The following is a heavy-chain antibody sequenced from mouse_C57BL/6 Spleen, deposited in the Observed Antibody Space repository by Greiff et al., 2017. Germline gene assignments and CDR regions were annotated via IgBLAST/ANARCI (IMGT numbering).Heavy chain of an antibody. V-gene: IGHV1-26*01. CDR1: GYTFTDYY. J-gene: IGHJ3*01. CDR3: ARPSYYGSFFAY. Sequence: EVKLQQSGPELVKPGASVKISCKASGYTFTDYYMNWVKQSHGKSLEWIGDINPNNGGTSYNQKFKGKATLTVDKSSSTAYMELRSLTSEDSAVYYCARPSYYGSFFAYWGQGTLVTVSA. D-gene: IGHD1-1*01. CDR2: INPNNGGT.